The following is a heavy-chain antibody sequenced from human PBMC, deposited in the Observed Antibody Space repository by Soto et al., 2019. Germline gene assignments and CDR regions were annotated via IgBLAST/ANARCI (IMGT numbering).Heavy chain of an antibody. J-gene: IGHJ6*02. CDR3: AKAGPXYDFWSGYIYYYYGMDV. CDR2: ISGSGGST. Sequence: GGSLRLSCAASGFTFSSYAMSWVRQAPGKGLEWVSAISGSGGSTYYADSVKGRFTISRDNSKNTLYLQMNSLRAEDTAVYYCAKAGPXYDFWSGYIYYYYGMDVWGQGTTVTVSS. D-gene: IGHD3-3*01. CDR1: GFTFSSYA. V-gene: IGHV3-23*01.